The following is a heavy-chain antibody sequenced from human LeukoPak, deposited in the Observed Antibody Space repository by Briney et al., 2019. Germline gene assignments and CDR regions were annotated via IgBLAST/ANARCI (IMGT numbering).Heavy chain of an antibody. V-gene: IGHV3-64*01. Sequence: GSLRLSCAASGFSFSSSAMHWVRQAPGKGLEYISAISSNGDSTHYANSVKGRFTISRDNSKNTLYFQMGSLRAEDMAVYYCARGRYDSSGYEAPTAFDIWGQGTMVTVSS. CDR2: ISSNGDST. D-gene: IGHD3-22*01. CDR1: GFSFSSSA. CDR3: ARGRYDSSGYEAPTAFDI. J-gene: IGHJ3*02.